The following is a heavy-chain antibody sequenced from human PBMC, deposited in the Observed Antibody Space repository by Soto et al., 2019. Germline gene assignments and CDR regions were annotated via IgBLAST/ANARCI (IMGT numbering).Heavy chain of an antibody. J-gene: IGHJ4*02. D-gene: IGHD1-26*01. V-gene: IGHV3-30*18. CDR1: GITFSSYG. CDR3: VKDRFVVGIIDY. CDR2: ISYDGSNK. Sequence: QVQLVESGGGVVQPGRSLRLSCAASGITFSSYGMHWVRQAPGKGLEWVAVISYDGSNKYYVDSVKGRFTISRDNSKNTLYLHMNSLRAEDTAVYYCVKDRFVVGIIDYWGQGILVTVSS.